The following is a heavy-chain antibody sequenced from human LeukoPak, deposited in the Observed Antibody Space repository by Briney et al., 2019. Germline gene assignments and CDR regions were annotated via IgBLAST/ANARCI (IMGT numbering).Heavy chain of an antibody. Sequence: ASVKVSCKASGCIFTSHAIHWVRQAPGQGLEWVGWINAGNSNTKYSQKLQGRVTITRDTSASAAYMELSSLRSEDTAVYYCARGKRNSDYDYFDYWGQGTLVTVSS. V-gene: IGHV1-3*01. CDR1: GCIFTSHA. CDR3: ARGKRNSDYDYFDY. J-gene: IGHJ4*02. CDR2: INAGNSNT. D-gene: IGHD5-12*01.